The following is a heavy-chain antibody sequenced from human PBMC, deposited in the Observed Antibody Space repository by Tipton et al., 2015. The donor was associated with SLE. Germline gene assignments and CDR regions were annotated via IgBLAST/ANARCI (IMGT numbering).Heavy chain of an antibody. CDR2: IIPILGIA. D-gene: IGHD2-2*03. CDR3: ARGGRTGYCSSTSCSVFDY. V-gene: IGHV1-69*09. J-gene: IGHJ4*02. CDR1: GGTFSSYT. Sequence: QVQLVQSGAEVKKPGSSVKVSCKASGGTFSSYTISWVRQAPGQGLEWMGRIIPILGIANYAQKFQGRVTITADKSTSTAYMELSSLRSEDTAVYYCARGGRTGYCSSTSCSVFDYWGQGTLVTVSS.